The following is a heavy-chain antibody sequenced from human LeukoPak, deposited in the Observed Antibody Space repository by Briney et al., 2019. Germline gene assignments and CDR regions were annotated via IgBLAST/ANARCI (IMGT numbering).Heavy chain of an antibody. CDR3: ASQGGITIVRAVPALGY. V-gene: IGHV3-66*04. D-gene: IGHD3-10*01. J-gene: IGHJ4*02. Sequence: GGSLRLSCAASGFTVSANHMNWVRQVPGKGLEWVSVIYSGGDTYYADSVKGRFTFSRDNSKNTLHLQMNSLRPEDTAVYYCASQGGITIVRAVPALGYWGQGTLVTVSS. CDR1: GFTVSANH. CDR2: IYSGGDT.